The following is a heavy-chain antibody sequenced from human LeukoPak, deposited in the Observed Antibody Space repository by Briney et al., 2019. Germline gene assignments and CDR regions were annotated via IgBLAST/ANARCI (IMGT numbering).Heavy chain of an antibody. CDR2: IYSGGST. CDR1: GFNVSSNY. J-gene: IGHJ4*02. CDR3: ARSCCSGGSCYSLEADY. D-gene: IGHD2-15*01. V-gene: IGHV3-53*01. Sequence: PGGSLRLSCAASGFNVSSNYMSWVRQAPGKGLEWVPVIYSGGSTYYADSVKGRFTISRDNSKNTLYLQMNSLRAEDTAVYYCARSCCSGGSCYSLEADYWGQGTLVTVPS.